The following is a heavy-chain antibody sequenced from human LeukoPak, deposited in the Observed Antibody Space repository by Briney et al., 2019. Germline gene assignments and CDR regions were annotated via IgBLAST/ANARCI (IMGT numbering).Heavy chain of an antibody. V-gene: IGHV3-20*04. CDR2: INWHGGNT. CDR1: GFTFDDYG. J-gene: IGHJ3*02. D-gene: IGHD3-22*01. Sequence: PGGSLGLSCAASGFTFDDYGMSWVRQAPGKGPEWVSGINWHGGNTGYADSVKGRFTISRDNAKNSLYLQMNSLRAEDTALYYCARDQGDYYDTSGFGAFDIWGQGTMVTVSS. CDR3: ARDQGDYYDTSGFGAFDI.